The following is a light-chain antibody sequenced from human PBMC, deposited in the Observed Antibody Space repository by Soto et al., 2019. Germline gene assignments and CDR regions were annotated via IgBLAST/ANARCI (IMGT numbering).Light chain of an antibody. CDR1: SSDIGGYNY. J-gene: IGLJ3*02. CDR3: SSYTTSTSLV. CDR2: EVR. Sequence: QSALTQPASVSGSPGQSITISCTGTSSDIGGYNYVSWYQQHPGKAPKLLIYEVRNRPSGVSDRFSGSKSGNTASLTISGLQTEDEADYYCSSYTTSTSLVFGGGTKGTVL. V-gene: IGLV2-14*01.